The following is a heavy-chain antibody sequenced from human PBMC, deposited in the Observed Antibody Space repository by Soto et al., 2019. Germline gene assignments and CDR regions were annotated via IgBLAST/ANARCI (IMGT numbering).Heavy chain of an antibody. J-gene: IGHJ4*02. CDR2: ISYDGSNK. V-gene: IGHV3-30-3*01. CDR1: GFTFSSYA. CDR3: ARGGGSNWGGGDYFDY. D-gene: IGHD1-26*01. Sequence: QVQLVESGGGVVQPGRSLRLSCAASGFTFSSYAMHWVRQAPGKGLEWVAVISYDGSNKYYADSVKGRFTISRDNSKNTLYLQMDSLRAEDTAVYYCARGGGSNWGGGDYFDYWGQGTLVTVSS.